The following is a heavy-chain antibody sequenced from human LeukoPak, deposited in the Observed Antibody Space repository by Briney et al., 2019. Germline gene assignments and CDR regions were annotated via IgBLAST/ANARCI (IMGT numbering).Heavy chain of an antibody. V-gene: IGHV3-23*01. CDR1: GFAFSSYV. D-gene: IGHD3-9*01. CDR2: ISGSGGNT. Sequence: GGSLRLSCAASGFAFSSYVISWVRQAPGKGLEWVSTISGSGGNTYYADSVKGRFTISRDNSENTLYLQMNSLRAEDTAVYYCAADRGDILPLDPWGQGTLVTVSS. CDR3: AADRGDILPLDP. J-gene: IGHJ5*02.